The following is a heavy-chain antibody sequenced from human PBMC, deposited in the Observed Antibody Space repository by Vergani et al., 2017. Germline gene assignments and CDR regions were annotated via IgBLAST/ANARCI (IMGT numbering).Heavy chain of an antibody. CDR2: FDPEHGEV. CDR3: AKGRYSSSWYERLDSDY. J-gene: IGHJ4*02. CDR1: GYSLTELT. V-gene: IGHV1-24*01. D-gene: IGHD6-13*01. Sequence: QVQLVQSGSEVRKPGASVKVSCQVSGYSLTELTIHWVRQAPGKGLEWMGGFDPEHGEVTFAHHIQGRVTMTEDRSTDTAYMELSSLRPEDTALYYCAKGRYSSSWYERLDSDYWGQGTLVTVSS.